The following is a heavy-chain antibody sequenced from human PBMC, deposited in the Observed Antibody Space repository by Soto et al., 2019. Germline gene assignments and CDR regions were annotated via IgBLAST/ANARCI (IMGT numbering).Heavy chain of an antibody. CDR2: IYHTGDT. CDR3: VIQGIGDLHGLVDV. Sequence: QVQLQQSGPGLVKPSETLSLTCTVSSGPSRSHNWGWIRQPPGGGLEWIGYIYHTGDTSYNPSRSSRVTISAETPTNHISLTPRSVTAPDTAVFYCVIQGIGDLHGLVDVWGQGTRVSVSS. CDR1: SGPSRSHN. V-gene: IGHV4-59*08. D-gene: IGHD3-10*01. J-gene: IGHJ6*02.